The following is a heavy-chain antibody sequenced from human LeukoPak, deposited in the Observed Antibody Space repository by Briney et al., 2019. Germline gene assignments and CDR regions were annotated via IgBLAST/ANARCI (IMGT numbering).Heavy chain of an antibody. CDR2: IDPSDSYT. Sequence: HGESLKISCKGSGYSFTSYWISWVRQMPGKGLEWMGRIDPSDSYTNYSPSFQGHVTISPDKSISTAYLQWSSLKASDTAMYYCARSRHGIAAAGTRSWFDPWGQGTLVTVSS. CDR1: GYSFTSYW. J-gene: IGHJ5*02. V-gene: IGHV5-10-1*01. D-gene: IGHD6-13*01. CDR3: ARSRHGIAAAGTRSWFDP.